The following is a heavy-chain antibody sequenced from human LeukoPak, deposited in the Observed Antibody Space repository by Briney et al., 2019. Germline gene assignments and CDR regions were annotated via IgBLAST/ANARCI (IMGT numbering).Heavy chain of an antibody. Sequence: SETLSLTCTVSGGSISSSSYYWGWIRQPPGKGLEWIGEINHSGSTNYNPSLKSRVTISVDTSKNQFSLKLSSVTAADTAVYYCARLGRTRIARHWGQGTLVTVSS. CDR1: GGSISSSSYY. CDR3: ARLGRTRIARH. J-gene: IGHJ4*02. V-gene: IGHV4-39*07. D-gene: IGHD1-14*01. CDR2: INHSGST.